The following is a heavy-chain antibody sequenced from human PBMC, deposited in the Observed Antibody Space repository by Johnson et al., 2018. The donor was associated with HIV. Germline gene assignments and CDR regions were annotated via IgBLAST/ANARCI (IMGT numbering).Heavy chain of an antibody. J-gene: IGHJ3*02. Sequence: VQLVESGGGVVQPGRSLRLSCAASGFTFSSYGMHWVRQAPGKGLEWVSYISSSGSTIYYADSVKGRFTISRDNAKNSLYLQMNSLRAEDTAVYYCAGEWGNAFDIWGQGTMVTVSS. CDR2: ISSSGSTI. CDR1: GFTFSSYG. V-gene: IGHV3-48*04. D-gene: IGHD3-16*01. CDR3: AGEWGNAFDI.